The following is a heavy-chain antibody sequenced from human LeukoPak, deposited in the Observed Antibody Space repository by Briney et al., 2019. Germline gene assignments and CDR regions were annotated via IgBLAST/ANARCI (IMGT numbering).Heavy chain of an antibody. J-gene: IGHJ4*02. CDR2: ISYDGSNK. Sequence: SGGSLRLSCAASGFTFSSYAMHWVRQAPGRGLEWVAVISYDGSNKYYADSVKGRFTISRDNSKNTLYLQMNSLRAEDTAVYYCARGLYSSTWLFDYWGQGTLVTVSS. CDR3: ARGLYSSTWLFDY. CDR1: GFTFSSYA. V-gene: IGHV3-30*04. D-gene: IGHD6-13*01.